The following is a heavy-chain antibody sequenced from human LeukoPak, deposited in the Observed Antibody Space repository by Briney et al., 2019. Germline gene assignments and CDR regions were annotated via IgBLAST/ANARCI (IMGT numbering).Heavy chain of an antibody. CDR2: INPNSGGT. CDR1: GYTFTDYY. D-gene: IGHD3-9*01. Sequence: ASVKVSCKASGYTFTDYYMHWVRHAPGQGPERTRWINPNSGGTNYAQKFQGRVTMTRDTSISTAYMELSRLRSDDTAVYYCARGAQVLRYFDWLLSHWGQGTLVTVSS. V-gene: IGHV1-2*02. J-gene: IGHJ4*02. CDR3: ARGAQVLRYFDWLLSH.